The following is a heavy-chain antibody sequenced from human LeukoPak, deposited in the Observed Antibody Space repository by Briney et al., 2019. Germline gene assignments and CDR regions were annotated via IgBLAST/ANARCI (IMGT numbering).Heavy chain of an antibody. CDR2: ISSSSSYI. D-gene: IGHD3-10*01. CDR3: ARVLYGSGTHMNY. CDR1: GFTFSSYS. J-gene: IGHJ4*02. Sequence: GGSLRLSCAASGFTFSSYSMNWVRQAPGKGLEWVSSISSSSSYIYYADSVKGRFTISRDNAKNTLYLQMNSLRAEDTAVYYCARVLYGSGTHMNYWGQGTLVTVSS. V-gene: IGHV3-21*01.